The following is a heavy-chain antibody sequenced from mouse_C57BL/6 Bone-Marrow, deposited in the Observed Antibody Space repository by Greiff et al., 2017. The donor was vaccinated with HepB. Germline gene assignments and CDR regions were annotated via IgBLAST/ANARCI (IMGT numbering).Heavy chain of an antibody. J-gene: IGHJ4*01. CDR2: IYPGNSDT. Sequence: EVQLQQSGTVLARPGASVKMSCKTSGYTFTSYWMHWVKQRPGQGLEWIGAIYPGNSDTSYNQKFKGKAKLTAVTSASTAYMELSSLTNEDSAVYYCTRSWVFPLNWDPYAMDYWGQGTSVTVSS. D-gene: IGHD4-1*01. CDR3: TRSWVFPLNWDPYAMDY. V-gene: IGHV1-5*01. CDR1: GYTFTSYW.